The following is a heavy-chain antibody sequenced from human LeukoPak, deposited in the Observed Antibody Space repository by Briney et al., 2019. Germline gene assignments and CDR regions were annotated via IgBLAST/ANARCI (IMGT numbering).Heavy chain of an antibody. CDR3: ATTKTARWFDP. CDR1: GYTLTELS. J-gene: IGHJ5*02. Sequence: GASVKVSCKVSGYTLTELSMHWVRQAPGKGLEWMGGFDPEDGETIYAQKFQGRVTMTEGTSTDTAYMELSSLRSEDTAVYYCATTKTARWFDPWGQGTLVTVSS. V-gene: IGHV1-24*01. CDR2: FDPEDGET.